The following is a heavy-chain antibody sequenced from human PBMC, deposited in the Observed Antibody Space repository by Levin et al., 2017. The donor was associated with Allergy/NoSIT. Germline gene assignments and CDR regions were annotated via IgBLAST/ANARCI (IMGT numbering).Heavy chain of an antibody. Sequence: PSETLSLTCTVSGGSISSSISYWGWIRQAPGKGLEWIGSIYNSGSTYYNPSLKSRVTTSVDTSKNQFSLKLSSVTAADTAVYYCARQCYVILTGYYNFDYWGQGTLVTVSS. CDR3: ARQCYVILTGYYNFDY. J-gene: IGHJ4*02. CDR1: GGSISSSISY. CDR2: IYNSGST. D-gene: IGHD3-9*01. V-gene: IGHV4-39*01.